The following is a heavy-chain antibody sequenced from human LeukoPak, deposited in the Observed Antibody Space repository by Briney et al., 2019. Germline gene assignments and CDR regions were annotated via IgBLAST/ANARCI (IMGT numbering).Heavy chain of an antibody. J-gene: IGHJ3*02. CDR2: ISSSGSTI. CDR3: ARETGILRYFDWLFPKDAFDI. Sequence: GGSLRLSCAASGFTFSDYYMSWIRPAPGQGLEWVSYISSSGSTIYYADSVKGRFTNSRDNAKNSLYLQMNSLRAEDTAVYYCARETGILRYFDWLFPKDAFDIWGQGTMVTVSS. V-gene: IGHV3-11*01. CDR1: GFTFSDYY. D-gene: IGHD3-9*01.